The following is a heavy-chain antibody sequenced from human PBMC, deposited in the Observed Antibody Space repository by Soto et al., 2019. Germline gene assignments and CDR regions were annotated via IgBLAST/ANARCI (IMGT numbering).Heavy chain of an antibody. CDR1: GFTFSSYA. CDR2: ISYDGSNK. D-gene: IGHD6-19*01. Sequence: LRLSCAASGFTFSSYAMHWVRQAPGRGLEWVAVISYDGSNKYYADSVKGRFTISRDNSKNTLYLQMNSLRAEDTAVYYCARPHSSGWYRIDYWGQGTLVTVSS. CDR3: ARPHSSGWYRIDY. J-gene: IGHJ4*02. V-gene: IGHV3-30-3*01.